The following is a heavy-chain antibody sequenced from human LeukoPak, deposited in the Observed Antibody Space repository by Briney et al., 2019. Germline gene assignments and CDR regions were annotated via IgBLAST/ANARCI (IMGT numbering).Heavy chain of an antibody. D-gene: IGHD3-16*02. CDR3: ARGAAYDYVWGSYRPDAFDI. V-gene: IGHV1-69*05. CDR2: IIPIFGTA. J-gene: IGHJ3*02. Sequence: GASVKVSCKASGGTLSGYAISWVRQAPGQGLEWMGGIIPIFGTANYAQKFQGRVTITTDESTSTAYMELSSLRSEDTAVYYCARGAAYDYVWGSYRPDAFDIWGQGTMVTVSS. CDR1: GGTLSGYA.